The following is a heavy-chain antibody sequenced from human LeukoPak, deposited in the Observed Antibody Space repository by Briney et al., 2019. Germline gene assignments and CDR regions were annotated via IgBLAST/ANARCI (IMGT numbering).Heavy chain of an antibody. CDR2: IYYSGST. CDR1: GGSISSYY. CDR3: ARHGRWRSPFPFDY. J-gene: IGHJ4*02. D-gene: IGHD5-24*01. V-gene: IGHV4-59*08. Sequence: SETLSLTCTVSGGSISSYYWSWIRQPPGKGLEWIGYIYYSGSTNYNPSLKSRVTISVDTSKNQFSLKLSSVTAADTAMYYCARHGRWRSPFPFDYWGQGTLVTVSS.